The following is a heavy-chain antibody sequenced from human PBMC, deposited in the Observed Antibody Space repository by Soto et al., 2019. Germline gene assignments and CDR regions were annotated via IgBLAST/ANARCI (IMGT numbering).Heavy chain of an antibody. V-gene: IGHV1-8*01. D-gene: IGHD3-22*01. CDR1: GYTFTSYD. CDR3: AGKVVPRGMDV. CDR2: MNPNSGNT. Sequence: QVQLVQSGAEVKKPGASVKVSCKASGYTFTSYDINWVRQATGQGLEWMGWMNPNSGNTGYAQKFQGRVTMTRNTSISTDYMGLSSLRSDDTAVYYGAGKVVPRGMDVWGQGTTVTVSS. J-gene: IGHJ6*02.